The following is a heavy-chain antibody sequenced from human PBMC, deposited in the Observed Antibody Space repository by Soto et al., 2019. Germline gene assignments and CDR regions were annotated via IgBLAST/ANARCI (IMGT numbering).Heavy chain of an antibody. J-gene: IGHJ5*02. CDR2: IKSKSDGGTT. Sequence: GVSLRLSCAASGFTFSDAWMSWVRQAPGKGLDWVGRIKSKSDGGTTEYAAPVRGRFTISRDDSKNTLYLQMNSLKTEDTAVYYLTTDLWRIDVVVGSTAYFNPWGQGTPGTVSS. CDR1: GFTFSDAW. CDR3: TTDLWRIDVVVGSTAYFNP. D-gene: IGHD2-15*01. V-gene: IGHV3-15*01.